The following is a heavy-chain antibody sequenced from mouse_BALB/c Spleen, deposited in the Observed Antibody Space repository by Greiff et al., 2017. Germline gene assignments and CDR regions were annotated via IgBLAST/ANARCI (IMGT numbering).Heavy chain of an antibody. Sequence: VQLKESGAELVKPGASVKLSCTASGFNIKDTYMHWVKQRPEQGLEWIGRIDPANGNTKYDPKFQGKATITADTSSNTAYLQLSSLTSEDTAVYYCASPYGYDVWFAYWGQGTLVTVSA. D-gene: IGHD2-2*01. CDR3: ASPYGYDVWFAY. J-gene: IGHJ3*01. CDR1: GFNIKDTY. V-gene: IGHV14-3*02. CDR2: IDPANGNT.